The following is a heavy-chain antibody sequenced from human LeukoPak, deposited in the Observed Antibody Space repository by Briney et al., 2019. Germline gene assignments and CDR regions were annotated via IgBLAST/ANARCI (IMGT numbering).Heavy chain of an antibody. Sequence: GGSLRLYCIASGFTFSDCEVNCFRQAPGKGLQWVSSISYMGDHRYYADSAKGRFTISRDNAKNSLYLQMDNLRADDTAVYYCGKAFPPLRVAAAGDYWGQGTLVTVSS. J-gene: IGHJ4*02. CDR1: GFTFSDCE. CDR2: ISYMGDHR. V-gene: IGHV3-21*06. D-gene: IGHD6-25*01. CDR3: GKAFPPLRVAAAGDY.